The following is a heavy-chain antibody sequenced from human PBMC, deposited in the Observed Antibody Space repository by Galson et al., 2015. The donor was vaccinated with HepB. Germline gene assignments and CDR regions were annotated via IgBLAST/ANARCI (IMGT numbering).Heavy chain of an antibody. CDR2: ISGSGDGT. V-gene: IGHV3-23*01. Sequence: SLRLSCAASGFTFSNYAMRWVRQAPGKGLEWVSGISGSGDGTYYADSVEGRFTISRDNSKNTLYLQMNSLRGEDTAVYYCAKEKRGNVNYSDYWGQGTLVTVSS. CDR3: AKEKRGNVNYSDY. D-gene: IGHD1-1*01. CDR1: GFTFSNYA. J-gene: IGHJ4*02.